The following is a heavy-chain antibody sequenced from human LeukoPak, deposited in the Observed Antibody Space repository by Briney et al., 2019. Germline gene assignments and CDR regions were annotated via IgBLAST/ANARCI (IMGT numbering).Heavy chain of an antibody. J-gene: IGHJ3*01. D-gene: IGHD2-15*01. CDR3: ARGRYCSGGSCYSGAFDF. CDR2: INPNSGGT. V-gene: IGHV1-2*02. CDR1: GYTFTGYY. Sequence: ASVKVSXKASGYTFTGYYMHWVRQAPGQGLEWMGWINPNSGGTNYAQKFQGRVTMTRDTSISTAYMELSRLRSDDTAVYYCARGRYCSGGSCYSGAFDFWGQATMVTVSS.